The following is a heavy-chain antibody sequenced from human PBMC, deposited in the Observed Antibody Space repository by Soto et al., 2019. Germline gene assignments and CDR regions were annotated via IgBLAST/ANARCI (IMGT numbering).Heavy chain of an antibody. CDR2: IYHTGST. CDR3: SRTEMATTFFDY. Sequence: PSETLSLTCTVSGGSVSSGNYYWSWIRKPAGKGLEWIGYIYHTGSTNYNPSLKSRVPISVDTSKNLFSLNLSSVTAADPAISYCSRTEMATTFFDYWGQGTPVLVTS. J-gene: IGHJ4*02. CDR1: GGSVSSGNYY. V-gene: IGHV4-61*01. D-gene: IGHD5-12*01.